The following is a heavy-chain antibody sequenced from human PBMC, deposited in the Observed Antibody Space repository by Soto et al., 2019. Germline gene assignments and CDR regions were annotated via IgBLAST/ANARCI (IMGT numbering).Heavy chain of an antibody. CDR2: IKQDGSEK. D-gene: IGHD6-13*01. Sequence: EVQLVESGGGLVQPGGSLRLSCAASGFTFSSYWMSWVRQAPGKGLEWVANIKQDGSEKYYVDSVKGRFTISRDNAKNSRYLQMNSLRAEDTAVYYCARVLGRSSYVYWGQGTMVTVSS. V-gene: IGHV3-7*01. J-gene: IGHJ4*02. CDR3: ARVLGRSSYVY. CDR1: GFTFSSYW.